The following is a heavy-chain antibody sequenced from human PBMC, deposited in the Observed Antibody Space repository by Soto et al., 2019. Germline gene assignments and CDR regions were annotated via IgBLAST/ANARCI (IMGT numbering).Heavy chain of an antibody. D-gene: IGHD2-15*01. CDR1: GFTFSSYG. V-gene: IGHV3-30*18. CDR3: AKGTGSTRYYYYYGMDV. J-gene: IGHJ6*02. CDR2: ISYDGSNK. Sequence: GGSLRLSCAASGFTFSSYGMHWVRQAPGKGLEWVAVISYDGSNKYYADSVKGRFTISRDNSKNTLYLQMNSLRAEDTAVYYCAKGTGSTRYYYYYGMDVWGQGTTVTVSS.